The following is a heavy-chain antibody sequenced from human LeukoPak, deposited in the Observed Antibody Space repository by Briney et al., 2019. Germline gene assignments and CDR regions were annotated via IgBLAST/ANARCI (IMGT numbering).Heavy chain of an antibody. D-gene: IGHD1-26*01. Sequence: PSETLSHTRTDTGGSISSYYWSWIRQPPGRGREGMGNIYYSGSTNYNPYLKSRVTISVDTSKNQFSLKLSSVTAADTAVYYCARIIVGATRNHYMDVWGKGTTVTVSS. V-gene: IGHV4-59*08. CDR3: ARIIVGATRNHYMDV. CDR2: IYYSGST. J-gene: IGHJ6*03. CDR1: GGSISSYY.